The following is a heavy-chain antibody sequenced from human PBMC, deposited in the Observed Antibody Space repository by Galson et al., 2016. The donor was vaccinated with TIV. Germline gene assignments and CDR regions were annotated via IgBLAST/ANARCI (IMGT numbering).Heavy chain of an antibody. CDR3: ARALVQGLVVMGRQGCFDP. Sequence: SVKVSCKASGYSVNNFGIAWARQAPGQGLEWMGWSSADHGDTYYGQDVQVRLTMPSDTSTSTAYMELRSLRTDDTAIYYCARALVQGLVVMGRQGCFDPWGQGTLVTVSS. CDR2: SSADHGDT. V-gene: IGHV1-18*01. CDR1: GYSVNNFG. D-gene: IGHD6-6*01. J-gene: IGHJ5*02.